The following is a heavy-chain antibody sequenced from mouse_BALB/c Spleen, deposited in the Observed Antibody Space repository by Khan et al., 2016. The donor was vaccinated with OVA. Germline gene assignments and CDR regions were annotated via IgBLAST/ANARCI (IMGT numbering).Heavy chain of an antibody. Sequence: EVELVESGGGLVKPGGSLKLSCAASGFTFSDYYMYWVRQTPEKRLEWVATISDGGSYTYYPDSVKGRFSISRDNAKNNLYLQMSSLKSEDTARYYCARGGYGTRAYWGQGTLVTVSA. CDR2: ISDGGSYT. V-gene: IGHV5-4*02. J-gene: IGHJ3*01. D-gene: IGHD1-1*01. CDR3: ARGGYGTRAY. CDR1: GFTFSDYY.